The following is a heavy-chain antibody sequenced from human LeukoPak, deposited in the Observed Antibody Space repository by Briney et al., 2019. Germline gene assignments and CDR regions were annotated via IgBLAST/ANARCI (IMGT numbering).Heavy chain of an antibody. CDR1: GFTFSSYW. J-gene: IGHJ4*02. D-gene: IGHD2-15*01. V-gene: IGHV3-7*01. Sequence: GGSLRLSCAASGFTFSSYWMSWVRQAPGKGLEWVANIKQDGSEKYYVDSVKGRFTISRDNAKNSLYLQMNSLRAEDTAVYYCARCSGGSCYSDFDYWGQGTLVTVSS. CDR3: ARCSGGSCYSDFDY. CDR2: IKQDGSEK.